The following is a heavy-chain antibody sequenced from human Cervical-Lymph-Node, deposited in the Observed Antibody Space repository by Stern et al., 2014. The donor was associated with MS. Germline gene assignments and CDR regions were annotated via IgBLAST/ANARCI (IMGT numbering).Heavy chain of an antibody. J-gene: IGHJ4*02. D-gene: IGHD1-26*01. CDR1: GYTLTSYG. CDR3: ARERPIYGGNYYTRAFDY. Sequence: QMQLVQSGAEVKKPGASVKVSCKTSGYTLTSYGISWVRQAPGQGLEWMGWISAYNGNTNYAQKLQGRVTVTTDTSTSTAYMELRSLRSDDTAVYYCARERPIYGGNYYTRAFDYWGQGTLVTVSS. CDR2: ISAYNGNT. V-gene: IGHV1-18*01.